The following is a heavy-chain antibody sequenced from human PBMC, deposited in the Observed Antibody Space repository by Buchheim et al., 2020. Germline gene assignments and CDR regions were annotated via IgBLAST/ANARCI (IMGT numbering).Heavy chain of an antibody. Sequence: EEQLLESGGGLVQPGGSLRLSCVASGFTLGTYAMSWVRQAPGKGLEWVSAICGSGGETYYADSVKGRFTISSDNSRNTLYLQMNSLRAEDTAVYYCANQGYRIGTSCYLRSWYFDLWGRGTL. CDR3: ANQGYRIGTSCYLRSWYFDL. CDR2: ICGSGGET. D-gene: IGHD2-2*01. J-gene: IGHJ2*01. CDR1: GFTLGTYA. V-gene: IGHV3-23*01.